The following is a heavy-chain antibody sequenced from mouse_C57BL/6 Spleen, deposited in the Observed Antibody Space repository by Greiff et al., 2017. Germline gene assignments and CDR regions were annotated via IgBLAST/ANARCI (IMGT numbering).Heavy chain of an antibody. CDR2: INPNYGTT. Sequence: VQLQQSGPELVKPGASVKISCKASGYSFTDYNMNWVKQSNGKSLEWIGVINPNYGTTSYNQKFQGKATITADTSSNTAYLQLSSLTSEDTAVYYCARSSITTVVATDYFDYWGQGTTLTVSS. J-gene: IGHJ2*01. V-gene: IGHV1-39*01. CDR3: ARSSITTVVATDYFDY. D-gene: IGHD1-1*01. CDR1: GYSFTDYN.